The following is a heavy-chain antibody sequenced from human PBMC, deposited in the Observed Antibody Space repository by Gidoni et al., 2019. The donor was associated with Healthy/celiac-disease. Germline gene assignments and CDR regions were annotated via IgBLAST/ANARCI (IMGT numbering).Heavy chain of an antibody. Sequence: EVQLLESGRGWVQPGGSLRLYCAASGFTFSSYAMSWVRQAPGKVLEWVSAISGSGGSTYYADSVKSRFTISRDNSKNTLYLQMNSLRAEDTAVYYCAKSPDGDYSSFYWGQGTLVTVSS. CDR2: ISGSGGST. J-gene: IGHJ4*02. CDR3: AKSPDGDYSSFY. D-gene: IGHD4-17*01. V-gene: IGHV3-23*01. CDR1: GFTFSSYA.